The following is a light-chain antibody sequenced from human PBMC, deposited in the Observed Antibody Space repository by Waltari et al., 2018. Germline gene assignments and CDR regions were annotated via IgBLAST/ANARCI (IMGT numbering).Light chain of an antibody. J-gene: IGKJ5*01. CDR3: QQYNRWPPIT. V-gene: IGKV3D-15*01. CDR1: QHIYSN. Sequence: EIVMTQSPATLSVSPGERATLSCRASQHIYSNLAWYQQKPGQPPRLLIYDASTMATGIPARFTGSGSGTEFTLTISSLQSEDSAVYSCQQYNRWPPITFGQGTRLEIK. CDR2: DAS.